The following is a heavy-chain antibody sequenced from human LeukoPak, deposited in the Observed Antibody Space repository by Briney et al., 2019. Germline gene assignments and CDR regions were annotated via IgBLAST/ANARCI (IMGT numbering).Heavy chain of an antibody. D-gene: IGHD3-10*01. J-gene: IGHJ4*02. CDR3: ARVSAMVRGVIPTIDY. V-gene: IGHV3-30*04. Sequence: PGGSLRLSCAASGFTFSNYAMHWVRQAPGKGLEWVAVISYDGGNKYYADSVKGRFTISRDNSKNTLYLQMNSLRAEDTAVYYCARVSAMVRGVIPTIDYWGQGTLVTVSS. CDR2: ISYDGGNK. CDR1: GFTFSNYA.